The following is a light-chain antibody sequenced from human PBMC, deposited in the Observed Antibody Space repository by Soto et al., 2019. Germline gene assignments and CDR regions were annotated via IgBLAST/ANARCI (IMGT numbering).Light chain of an antibody. Sequence: DIQMTQSPSSLSASVGDRVTITCRASQSLSNYLNWYQQKPGKAPKLLIYAASSLQSGVPSRFSGSGSGTDFTLTISSLQPEDFATYYCKQSYSTPRTFGQGTKVEIK. CDR1: QSLSNY. J-gene: IGKJ1*01. CDR2: AAS. V-gene: IGKV1-39*01. CDR3: KQSYSTPRT.